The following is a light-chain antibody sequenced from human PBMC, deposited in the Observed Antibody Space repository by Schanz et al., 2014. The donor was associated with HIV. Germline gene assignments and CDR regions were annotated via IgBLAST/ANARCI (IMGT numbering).Light chain of an antibody. V-gene: IGKV3-20*01. J-gene: IGKJ1*01. CDR1: QSVSSY. Sequence: DIVLTQSPATLSLSPGERATLSCRASQSVSSYLAWYQQKPGQAPRLLIYTASNRATGIPARFSGSDSGTDFTLTISRVEPEDYAVYYCQQYGSPPWTFGQGTKVEV. CDR2: TAS. CDR3: QQYGSPPWT.